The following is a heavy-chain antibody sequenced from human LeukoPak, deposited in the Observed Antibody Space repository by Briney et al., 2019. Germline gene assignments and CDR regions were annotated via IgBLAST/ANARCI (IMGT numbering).Heavy chain of an antibody. V-gene: IGHV1-69*01. J-gene: IGHJ4*02. CDR3: ARDKGGYYEFFDY. D-gene: IGHD3-22*01. CDR2: IIPIFGTA. Sequence: GASVKVSCKASGGTFSSYAISWVRQAPGQGLEWMGGIIPIFGTANYAQKFQGRVTITADESTSTAYMELSSLRSEDTAVYYCARDKGGYYEFFDYWGRGTLVTVSS. CDR1: GGTFSSYA.